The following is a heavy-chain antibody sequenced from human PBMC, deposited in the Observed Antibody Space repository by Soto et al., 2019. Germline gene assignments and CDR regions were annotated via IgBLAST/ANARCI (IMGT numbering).Heavy chain of an antibody. D-gene: IGHD2-8*01. J-gene: IGHJ3*02. CDR1: GFTFSSYW. Sequence: GGSLRLSCAASGFTFSSYWMSWVRQAPGKGLEWVANIKQDGSEKYYVDSVKGRFTISRDNAKNSLYLQMNSLRAEDTAVYYCARDISWSADAFDIWGQGTMVTVSS. CDR3: ARDISWSADAFDI. V-gene: IGHV3-7*05. CDR2: IKQDGSEK.